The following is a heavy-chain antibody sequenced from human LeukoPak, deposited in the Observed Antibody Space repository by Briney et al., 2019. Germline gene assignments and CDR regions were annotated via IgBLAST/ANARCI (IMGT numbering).Heavy chain of an antibody. Sequence: GGSLRLSCAASGFTLSNYWMGWVRQAPGKGLEWVAVISYDGSNKYYADPVKGRFTISRDNSKNTLYLQMNSLRAEDTAVYYCATSLYYDSSGYSVPFDIWGQGTMVTVSS. CDR1: GFTLSNYW. J-gene: IGHJ3*02. D-gene: IGHD3-22*01. CDR2: ISYDGSNK. V-gene: IGHV3-30*03. CDR3: ATSLYYDSSGYSVPFDI.